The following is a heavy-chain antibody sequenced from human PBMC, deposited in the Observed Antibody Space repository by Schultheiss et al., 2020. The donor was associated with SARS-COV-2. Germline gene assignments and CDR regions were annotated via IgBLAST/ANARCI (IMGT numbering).Heavy chain of an antibody. CDR3: ARVLSYGGEDAFDI. CDR1: GYTFTHYY. CDR2: LNPLNGGT. D-gene: IGHD4-23*01. J-gene: IGHJ3*02. Sequence: ASVKVSCKASGYTFTHYYLHWVRQAPGQGLEWMGWLNPLNGGTNYAQNFQGRVTLTRDTSTSTAYMELSRLRSDDTAVYYCARVLSYGGEDAFDIWGQGTMVTVSS. V-gene: IGHV1-2*02.